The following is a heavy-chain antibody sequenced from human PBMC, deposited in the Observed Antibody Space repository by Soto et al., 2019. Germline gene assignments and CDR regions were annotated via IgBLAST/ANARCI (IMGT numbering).Heavy chain of an antibody. V-gene: IGHV4-39*01. CDR1: GGSISSSSYY. CDR3: ARLLVGGYYCYGMDV. D-gene: IGHD6-6*01. CDR2: IYYSGST. J-gene: IGHJ6*02. Sequence: PSETLSLTCTVSGGSISSSSYYWGWIRQPPEKGLEWIGSIYYSGSTYYNPSLKSRVTISVDTSKNQFSLKLSSVTAADTAVYYCARLLVGGYYCYGMDVWGQGTTVTVSS.